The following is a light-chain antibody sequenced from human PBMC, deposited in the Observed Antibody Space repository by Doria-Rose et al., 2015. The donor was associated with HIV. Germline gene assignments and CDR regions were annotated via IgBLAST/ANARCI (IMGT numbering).Light chain of an antibody. Sequence: TQPPGTLSLSPGERATLSCRASRSVSSNYLAWYQQKPGQAPRLLVYGASSRATGIPDRFSGSGSGTDFRLTISRLETEDFALYYGQQYGSSPKWTGGQG. V-gene: IGKV3-20*01. CDR2: GAS. CDR1: RSVSSNY. CDR3: QQYGSSPKWT. J-gene: IGKJ1*01.